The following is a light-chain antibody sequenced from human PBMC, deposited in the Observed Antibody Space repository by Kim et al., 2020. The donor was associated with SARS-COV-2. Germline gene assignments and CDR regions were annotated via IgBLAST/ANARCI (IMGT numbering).Light chain of an antibody. J-gene: IGLJ1*01. CDR3: NSYTTSNTFPYA. V-gene: IGLV2-14*03. CDR1: SSDVGGYNY. Sequence: QSALTQPASVSGSPGQSIAISCTGTSSDVGGYNYVSWYQHHPGKAPKLMIYDVSKRPSGVSNRFSGSKSGNTASLTISGLQAEDEADYYCNSYTTSNTFPYAFGTGTKVTV. CDR2: DVS.